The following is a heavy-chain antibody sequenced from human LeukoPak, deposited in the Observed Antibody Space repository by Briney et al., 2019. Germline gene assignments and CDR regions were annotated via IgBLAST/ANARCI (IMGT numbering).Heavy chain of an antibody. CDR1: GFTFSTYW. CDR3: ARDLSMGNTVLDY. D-gene: IGHD4/OR15-4a*01. V-gene: IGHV3-7*01. CDR2: IKEDGSDK. J-gene: IGHJ4*02. Sequence: GGSLRLSCVASGFTFSTYWMNWVRQAPGKGQEWVATIKEDGSDKFYVDSVKGRFTISRDNAKNSLYLQMNSLRAEDTAVYYCARDLSMGNTVLDYWGQGILVTVSS.